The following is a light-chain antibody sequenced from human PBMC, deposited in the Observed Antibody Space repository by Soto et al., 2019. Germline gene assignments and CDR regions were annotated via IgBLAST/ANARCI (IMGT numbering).Light chain of an antibody. CDR1: QDLVYTDGDAY. V-gene: IGKV2-30*01. J-gene: IGKJ5*01. Sequence: DVVMTQSPLSLPVALGQPASISCWSSQDLVYTDGDAYLSWFHQRPGQSPRRLIYKVSNRDSGVPDRFSGSGSGTYFTLRISRMEAEDVGVYYCMQGTHSPITFGQGTRLEIK. CDR2: KVS. CDR3: MQGTHSPIT.